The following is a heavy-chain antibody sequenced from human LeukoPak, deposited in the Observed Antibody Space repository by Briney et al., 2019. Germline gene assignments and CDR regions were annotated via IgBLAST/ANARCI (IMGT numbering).Heavy chain of an antibody. J-gene: IGHJ4*02. CDR1: GFTFSSYE. CDR3: AKRSGSYYIFDY. CDR2: ISSSGSTI. D-gene: IGHD3-10*01. Sequence: PGGSLRLSCAASGFTFSSYEMNWVRQAPGKGLEWVSYISSSGSTIYYADSVKGRFAISRDNAKNSLYLQMNSLRAEDTAVYYCAKRSGSYYIFDYWGQGTLVTVSS. V-gene: IGHV3-48*03.